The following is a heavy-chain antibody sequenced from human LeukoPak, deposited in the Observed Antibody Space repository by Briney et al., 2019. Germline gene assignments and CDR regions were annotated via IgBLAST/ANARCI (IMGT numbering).Heavy chain of an antibody. CDR1: GYTFTSYG. V-gene: IGHV1-18*01. D-gene: IGHD2-2*01. Sequence: GASVKVSCKASGYTFTSYGMIWVRQAPGQGLEWMGWISAYNGNTNYAQKLQGGVTMTTDTSTSTAFMELRSLRSDDTAVYYCARVEWHCSSASCYASDYWGQGTLVTVSS. CDR3: ARVEWHCSSASCYASDY. J-gene: IGHJ4*02. CDR2: ISAYNGNT.